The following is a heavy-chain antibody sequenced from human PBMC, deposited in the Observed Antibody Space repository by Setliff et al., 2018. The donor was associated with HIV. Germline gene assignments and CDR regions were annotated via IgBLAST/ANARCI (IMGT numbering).Heavy chain of an antibody. D-gene: IGHD3-10*01. CDR3: ARHDPWFGESNDAFDI. CDR2: IMPIFGTA. Sequence: SVKVSCKASGGTFNSFAINWVRQAPGQGLEWMGGIMPIFGTANYAQKFQGRVKITADGSTSTVYMGVSSLRSDDTAVYYCARHDPWFGESNDAFDIWGQGTMVTVS. V-gene: IGHV1-69*13. J-gene: IGHJ3*02. CDR1: GGTFNSFA.